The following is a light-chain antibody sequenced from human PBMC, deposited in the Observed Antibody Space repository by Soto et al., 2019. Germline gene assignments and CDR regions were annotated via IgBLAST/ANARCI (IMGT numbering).Light chain of an antibody. J-gene: IGKJ1*01. Sequence: EIVLTQSPGTLSLSPGKRVTLSCRASQSISSTYLAWYQQKPGQTPRLLIYGASSTAPGIPDRFTGSGSAIHFTLTIIRPEPEDFAVYGSQQCDSPPRAFSEGTKVE. CDR1: QSISSTY. CDR2: GAS. V-gene: IGKV3-20*01. CDR3: QQCDSPPRA.